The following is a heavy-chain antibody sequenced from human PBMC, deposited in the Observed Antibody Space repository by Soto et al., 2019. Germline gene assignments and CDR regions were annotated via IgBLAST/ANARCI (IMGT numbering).Heavy chain of an antibody. CDR1: GFTFSDYY. V-gene: IGHV3-11*06. D-gene: IGHD6-19*01. Sequence: QVQLVESGGGLVKPGGSLRLSCAASGFTFSDYYMSWIRQAPGKGLEWVSYISSSSSYTNYADSVKGRFTISRDNAKNSLYLQMNSLRAEDTAVYYCARDSSGWERDLNWCDPWGQGTLVTVSA. CDR3: ARDSSGWERDLNWCDP. J-gene: IGHJ5*02. CDR2: ISSSSSYT.